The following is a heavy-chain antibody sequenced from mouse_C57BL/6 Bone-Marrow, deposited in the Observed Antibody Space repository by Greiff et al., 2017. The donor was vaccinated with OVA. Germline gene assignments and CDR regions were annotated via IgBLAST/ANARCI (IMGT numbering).Heavy chain of an antibody. CDR2: IDPENGDT. V-gene: IGHV14-4*01. Sequence: VQLQQYGAELVRPGASVKLSCTASGFNIKDDYMHWVKQRPEQGLEWIGWIDPENGDTEYASKFQGKATITADTSSNTAYLQLSSLTSEDTAVYYCTTEDGYPYYYAMDYWGQGTSVTVSS. CDR3: TTEDGYPYYYAMDY. CDR1: GFNIKDDY. D-gene: IGHD2-3*01. J-gene: IGHJ4*01.